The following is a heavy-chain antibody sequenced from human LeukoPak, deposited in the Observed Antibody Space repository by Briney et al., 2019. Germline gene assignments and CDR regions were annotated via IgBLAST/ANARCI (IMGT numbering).Heavy chain of an antibody. Sequence: SETLSLTCAVYGGSFSGYYWSWIRQPPGKGLEWIGEINHSGSTNYNPSLKRRVTISVDTSKNQFSLKLSSVTAADTAVYYCARGGTMVRGVRINWFDPWGQGTLVTVSS. CDR3: ARGGTMVRGVRINWFDP. V-gene: IGHV4-34*01. D-gene: IGHD3-10*01. CDR1: GGSFSGYY. CDR2: INHSGST. J-gene: IGHJ5*02.